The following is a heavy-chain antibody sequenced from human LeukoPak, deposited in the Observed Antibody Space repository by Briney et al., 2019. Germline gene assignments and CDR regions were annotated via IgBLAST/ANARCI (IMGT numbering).Heavy chain of an antibody. Sequence: GGSLRLSCAASGFTFSSYEMNWVRHAPGKGLEWVSGINWNGGRTGYADSMKGRFIISRDNAKNSLYLQVNSLRAEDTALYYCARNFGGGDSSGPYYWGQGTLVTVSS. CDR1: GFTFSSYE. CDR3: ARNFGGGDSSGPYY. D-gene: IGHD3-22*01. J-gene: IGHJ4*02. V-gene: IGHV3-20*04. CDR2: INWNGGRT.